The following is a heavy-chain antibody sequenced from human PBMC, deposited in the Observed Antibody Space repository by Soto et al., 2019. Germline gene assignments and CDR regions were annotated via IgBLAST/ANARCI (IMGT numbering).Heavy chain of an antibody. V-gene: IGHV3-30*18. D-gene: IGHD6-19*01. Sequence: QVQLVESGGGVVQPGRSLRLSCAASGFTFSSYGMHWVRQAPGKGLEWVAVISYDGSNKYYADSVKGRFTISRDNSKNPLYLQMNSLRAEDTAVYYCAKSGSSGWSMRGDAFDIWGQGTMVTVSS. CDR2: ISYDGSNK. CDR3: AKSGSSGWSMRGDAFDI. J-gene: IGHJ3*02. CDR1: GFTFSSYG.